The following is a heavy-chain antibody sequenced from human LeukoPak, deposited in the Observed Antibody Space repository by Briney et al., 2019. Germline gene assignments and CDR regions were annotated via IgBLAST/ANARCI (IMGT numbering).Heavy chain of an antibody. CDR2: ISAYNGNT. V-gene: IGHV1-18*01. CDR1: GYTFTSYG. Sequence: ASVKVSCKASGYTFTSYGISWVRQAPGQGLEWMGWISAYNGNTNYAQKLQGRVTMTRDTSTSTVYMELSSLRSEDTAVYYCAREGPHSSSWALSWFDPWGQGTLVTVSS. D-gene: IGHD6-13*01. CDR3: AREGPHSSSWALSWFDP. J-gene: IGHJ5*02.